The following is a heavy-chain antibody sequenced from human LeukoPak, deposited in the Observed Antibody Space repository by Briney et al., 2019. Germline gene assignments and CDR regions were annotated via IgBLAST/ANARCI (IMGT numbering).Heavy chain of an antibody. CDR3: ARAVYDYVWGSYRPVRYYDAFDI. CDR1: GFTFSNYA. Sequence: GGSLRLSCAASGFTFSNYAMDWVRQVPGKGLEWVAVISYDGSNKYYADSVKGRFTISRDNSKNTLYLQMNSLRAEDTAVYYCARAVYDYVWGSYRPVRYYDAFDIWGQGTMVTVSS. V-gene: IGHV3-30*19. D-gene: IGHD3-16*02. J-gene: IGHJ3*02. CDR2: ISYDGSNK.